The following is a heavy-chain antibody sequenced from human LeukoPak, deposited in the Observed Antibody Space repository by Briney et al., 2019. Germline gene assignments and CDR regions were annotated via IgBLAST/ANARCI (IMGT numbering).Heavy chain of an antibody. CDR3: ARGLNRNDYGDYGY. Sequence: ETLSLTCTVSGGSLSSYYWTWIRQPPGKGLEWIGYIYYTGSTSYNPSLKSRVTISVQTSKNQFSLKLSSVTAADTAVYYCARGLNRNDYGDYGYWGQGTLVTVSS. V-gene: IGHV4-59*01. D-gene: IGHD4-17*01. J-gene: IGHJ4*02. CDR2: IYYTGST. CDR1: GGSLSSYY.